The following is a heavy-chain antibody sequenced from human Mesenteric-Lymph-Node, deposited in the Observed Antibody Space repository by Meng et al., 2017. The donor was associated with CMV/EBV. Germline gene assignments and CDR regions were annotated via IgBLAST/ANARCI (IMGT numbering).Heavy chain of an antibody. V-gene: IGHV4-39*01. Sequence: VSGGSISTADHYWGWIRQPPGKRLEWIANIYYTGTTHYNPSLESRVTISVDTSRNQLSLKLNSVTAADTAVYYCARLVWFGELYFDSWGQGNLVTVSS. CDR1: GGSISTADHY. CDR3: ARLVWFGELYFDS. D-gene: IGHD3-10*01. J-gene: IGHJ4*02. CDR2: IYYTGTT.